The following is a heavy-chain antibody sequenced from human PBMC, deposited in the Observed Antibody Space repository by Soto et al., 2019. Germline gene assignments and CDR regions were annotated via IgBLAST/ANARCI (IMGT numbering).Heavy chain of an antibody. CDR3: ARIEPTYDYVWGSYRPVDY. Sequence: PGGSLRLSCAASGFTFSSYAMSWVRQAPGKGLEWVSAISGSGGSTYYADSVKGRFTISRDNSKNTLYLQMNSLRAEDTAVYYCARIEPTYDYVWGSYRPVDYWGQVTLVTVSS. CDR1: GFTFSSYA. V-gene: IGHV3-23*01. J-gene: IGHJ4*02. CDR2: ISGSGGST. D-gene: IGHD3-16*01.